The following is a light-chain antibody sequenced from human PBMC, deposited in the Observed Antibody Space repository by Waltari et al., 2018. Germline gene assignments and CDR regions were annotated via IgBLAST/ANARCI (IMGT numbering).Light chain of an antibody. J-gene: IGLJ1*01. CDR3: CSYAGSSTFVYV. CDR2: EVS. Sequence: QSALTQPASVSGSPGQSITISCTGTSSDVGSYNLVSWYQQHPGKAPKLMIYEVSKRPSGVSNRFAGSKSGNTASLTISGLQAEDEAYYYCCSYAGSSTFVYVFGTGTKVTVL. CDR1: SSDVGSYNL. V-gene: IGLV2-23*02.